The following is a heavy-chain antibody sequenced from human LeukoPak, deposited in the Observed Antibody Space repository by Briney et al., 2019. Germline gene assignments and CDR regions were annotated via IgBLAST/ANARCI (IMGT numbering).Heavy chain of an antibody. V-gene: IGHV3-7*01. CDR1: GFTFSNYW. CDR3: ARDDGGNYPTTLEY. J-gene: IGHJ4*02. CDR2: IKQDGSEK. D-gene: IGHD4-23*01. Sequence: GGSLRLSCAASGFTFSNYWMSWVRQAPGKGLEWVANIKQDGSEKSYVDSVKGRFTISRDNAKNSLYLQMNSLRAEDTAVYYCARDDGGNYPTTLEYWGQGTLVTVSS.